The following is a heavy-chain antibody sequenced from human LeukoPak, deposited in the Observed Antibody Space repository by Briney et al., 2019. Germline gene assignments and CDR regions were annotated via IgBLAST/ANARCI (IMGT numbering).Heavy chain of an antibody. J-gene: IGHJ6*03. Sequence: PSETLSLTCAVSGDSISSGGYSWTWIRQTPGKGLEWIAYIHDSGSTYYNPSLKSRLSISIDTSKNQFSLKLNSVTAADTAVYYCARVRGSSGSYEYYHYMDVWGKGTTVTISS. CDR1: GDSISSGGYS. D-gene: IGHD1-26*01. V-gene: IGHV4-30-4*07. CDR2: IHDSGST. CDR3: ARVRGSSGSYEYYHYMDV.